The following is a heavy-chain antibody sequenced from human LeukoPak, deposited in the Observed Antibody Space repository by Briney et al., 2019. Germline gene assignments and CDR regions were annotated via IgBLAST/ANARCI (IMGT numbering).Heavy chain of an antibody. CDR1: GYSFTNHW. J-gene: IGHJ4*02. D-gene: IGHD6-19*01. CDR2: IYPGDSDT. Sequence: GESLKISCKGFGYSFTNHWIGWVRQMPGKGLEWMGIIYPGDSDTRYSPSFRGQVTVSVDKSISTAYLQWSSLKASDTAAYYCARGDISGYCLFDKWGQGTLVTVSS. CDR3: ARGDISGYCLFDK. V-gene: IGHV5-51*01.